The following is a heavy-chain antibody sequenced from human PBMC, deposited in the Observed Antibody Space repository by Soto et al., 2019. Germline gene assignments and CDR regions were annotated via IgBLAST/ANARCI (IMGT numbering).Heavy chain of an antibody. CDR1: GFTFSSYG. V-gene: IGHV3-30*18. CDR3: AKGVLGAARPTNWFDP. Sequence: GGSLRLSCVASGFTFSSYGMHWVRQAPGKGLEWVAVISYDGSNKYYADSVKGRFTISRDNSKNTLYLQMNSLRAEDTAVYYCAKGVLGAARPTNWFDPWGQGTLVTVSS. CDR2: ISYDGSNK. J-gene: IGHJ5*02. D-gene: IGHD6-6*01.